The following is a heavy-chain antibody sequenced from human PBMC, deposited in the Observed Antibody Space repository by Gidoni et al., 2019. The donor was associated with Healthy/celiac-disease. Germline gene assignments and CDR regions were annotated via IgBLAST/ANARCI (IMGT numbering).Heavy chain of an antibody. CDR1: GFTFSSYA. CDR3: ARGSGFRSGYFDY. D-gene: IGHD3-10*01. J-gene: IGHJ4*02. CDR2: RSYDGSNK. V-gene: IGHV3-30-3*01. Sequence: QVQLVASGGGVVQPGRSLRLSCAASGFTFSSYAMHWVRQAPGKGLEWVAVRSYDGSNKYYADSGKGRFTISRDNSKNTLYLQMNSLRAEDTAVYYCARGSGFRSGYFDYWGQGTLVTVSS.